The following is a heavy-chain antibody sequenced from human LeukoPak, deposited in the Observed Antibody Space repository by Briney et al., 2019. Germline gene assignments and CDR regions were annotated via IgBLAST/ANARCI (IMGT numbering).Heavy chain of an antibody. J-gene: IGHJ4*02. V-gene: IGHV3-74*01. Sequence: QPGGSLRLSCAASGFTFSSHWMHWVRQAPGKGLVWVSRINSHGSSTSYADSVKGRFTISRDNAKNTLYLQMNSLRAEDTAVYYCARGPPYGSGSYYPGDYWGQGTLVTVSS. CDR2: INSHGSST. D-gene: IGHD3-10*01. CDR1: GFTFSSHW. CDR3: ARGPPYGSGSYYPGDY.